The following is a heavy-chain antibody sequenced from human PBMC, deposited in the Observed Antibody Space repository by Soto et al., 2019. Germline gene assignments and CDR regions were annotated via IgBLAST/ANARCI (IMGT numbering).Heavy chain of an antibody. CDR2: IYDSESA. CDR3: ARASSSSSAADY. J-gene: IGHJ4*02. V-gene: IGHV4-31*03. Sequence: QVQLQESGPGLVKPSQTLSLTCNVSGESISSGGYYWSWIRHHPRKGLEWIGYIYDSESADYNPSRKCRVTISLDPAKNHFAMRLSSVTDAATAVDYCARASSSSSAADYWGQGTLVTVSS. CDR1: GESISSGGYY. D-gene: IGHD6-6*01.